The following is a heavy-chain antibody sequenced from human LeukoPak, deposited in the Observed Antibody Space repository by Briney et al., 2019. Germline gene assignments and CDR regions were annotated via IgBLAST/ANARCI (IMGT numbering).Heavy chain of an antibody. CDR2: IYYSGST. D-gene: IGHD5-12*01. CDR3: ARVWRGYSGYDSPLDY. V-gene: IGHV4-59*01. CDR1: GGSISSYY. J-gene: IGHJ4*02. Sequence: SETLSLTCTVSGGSISSYYWSWIRQPPGKGLEWIGYIYYSGSTNYSPSLKSRVTISVDTSKNRFSLKLSSVTAADTAVYYCARVWRGYSGYDSPLDYWGQGTLVTVSS.